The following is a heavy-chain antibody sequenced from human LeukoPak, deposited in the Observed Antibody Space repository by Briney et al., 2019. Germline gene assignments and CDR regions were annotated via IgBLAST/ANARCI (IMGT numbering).Heavy chain of an antibody. CDR1: GGTFSSYA. J-gene: IGHJ4*02. V-gene: IGHV1-69*13. CDR3: ARDLAVAGFLDY. CDR2: IIPIFGTA. Sequence: SVKVSRKASGGTFSSYAISWVRQAPGQGLEWMGGIIPIFGTANYAQKFQGRVTITADESTSTAYMELSSLRSEDTAVYYCARDLAVAGFLDYWGQGTLVTVSS. D-gene: IGHD6-19*01.